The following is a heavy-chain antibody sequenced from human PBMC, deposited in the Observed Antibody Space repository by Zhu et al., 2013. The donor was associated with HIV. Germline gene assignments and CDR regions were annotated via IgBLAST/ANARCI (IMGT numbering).Heavy chain of an antibody. CDR2: INPNNGAT. Sequence: QLVQSGAEVMQPGAVSEGRPGRAAEYIITANYMHWLRQAPGQGLEWMGWINPNNGATKYAQKFQGRVSMTRDTSINTAYMEVSGLRSDDTAVYYCVRHHFLKVAALYYFAQWGLGTQVTVSS. V-gene: IGHV1-2*02. CDR1: EYIITANY. CDR3: VRHHFLKVAALYYFAQ. D-gene: IGHD6-6*01. J-gene: IGHJ4*02.